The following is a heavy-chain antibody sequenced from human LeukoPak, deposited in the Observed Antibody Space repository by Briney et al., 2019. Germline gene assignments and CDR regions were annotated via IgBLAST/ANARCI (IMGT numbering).Heavy chain of an antibody. V-gene: IGHV1-69*04. CDR2: IIPILGIA. CDR1: GGTFSSYA. D-gene: IGHD4-23*01. CDR3: ARARGWSTVVNGFDY. J-gene: IGHJ4*02. Sequence: SVKVSCKASGGTFSSYAISWVRQAPGQGLEWMRRIIPILGIANYAQKFQGRVTITADKSTSTAYMELSSLRSEDTAVYYCARARGWSTVVNGFDYWGQGTLVTVSS.